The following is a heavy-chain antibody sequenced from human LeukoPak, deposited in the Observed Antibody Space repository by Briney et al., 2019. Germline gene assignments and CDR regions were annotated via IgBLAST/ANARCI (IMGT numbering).Heavy chain of an antibody. CDR1: GGSINSYY. CDR2: INHSGST. J-gene: IGHJ4*02. CDR3: AKRGGGH. V-gene: IGHV4-34*01. Sequence: SETLSLTCTVSGGSINSYYWSWIRQPPGKGLEWIGEINHSGSTNYNPSLKSRVTISIDTSKNQFSLKLSSVTAADTAVYYCAKRGGGHWGQGTLVTVSS. D-gene: IGHD3-10*01.